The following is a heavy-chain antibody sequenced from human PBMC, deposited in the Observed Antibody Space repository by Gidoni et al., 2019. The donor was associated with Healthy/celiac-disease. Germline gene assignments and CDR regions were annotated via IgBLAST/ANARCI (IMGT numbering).Heavy chain of an antibody. Sequence: EVQLVQSGAAVKKPGESLKISCKGSGYSFTSYWIGWVRQMPGKGLEWLGSVYPGESDTRYSPSFQGQVTISADKSISTAYMQWSSLKASDTAMYYGARPGGYSSGWDLDYWGQGTLVTVSS. D-gene: IGHD6-19*01. CDR1: GYSFTSYW. CDR2: VYPGESDT. J-gene: IGHJ4*02. V-gene: IGHV5-51*03. CDR3: ARPGGYSSGWDLDY.